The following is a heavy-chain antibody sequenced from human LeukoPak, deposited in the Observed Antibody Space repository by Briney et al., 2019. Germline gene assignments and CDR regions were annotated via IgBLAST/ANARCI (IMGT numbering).Heavy chain of an antibody. Sequence: PSETLSLTCTVSGGSISSSSYYWSWIRQPAGKGLEWIGRIYTSGSTNYNPSLKSRVTMSVDTSKNQFSLKLSSVTAADTAVYYCARGIRVFGNWGQGTLVTVSS. CDR1: GGSISSSSYY. D-gene: IGHD2/OR15-2a*01. J-gene: IGHJ4*02. CDR2: IYTSGST. V-gene: IGHV4-61*02. CDR3: ARGIRVFGN.